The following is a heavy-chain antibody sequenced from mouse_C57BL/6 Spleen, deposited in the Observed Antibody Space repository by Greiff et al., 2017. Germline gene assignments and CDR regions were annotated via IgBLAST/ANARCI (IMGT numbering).Heavy chain of an antibody. CDR3: ARGDSSGPFAY. CDR2: IYPGDGDT. Sequence: VQGVESGAELVKPGASEKISCKASGYAFSSYWMNWVKQRPGKGLEWIGQIYPGDGDTNYNGKFKGKATLTADKSSSTAYMQLSSLTSEDSAVYFCARGDSSGPFAYWGQGTLVTVSA. V-gene: IGHV1-80*01. CDR1: GYAFSSYW. D-gene: IGHD3-2*02. J-gene: IGHJ3*01.